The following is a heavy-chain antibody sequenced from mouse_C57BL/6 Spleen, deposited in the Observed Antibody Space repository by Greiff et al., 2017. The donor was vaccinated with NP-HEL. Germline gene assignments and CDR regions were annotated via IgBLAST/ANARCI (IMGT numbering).Heavy chain of an antibody. CDR3: ARSGIYYDYDGFAY. J-gene: IGHJ3*01. V-gene: IGHV1-47*01. D-gene: IGHD2-4*01. CDR2: FHPYNDDT. CDR1: GYTFTTYP. Sequence: VKLMESGAELVKPGASVKMSCKASGYTFTTYPIEWMKQNHGKSLEWIGNFHPYNDDTKYNEKFKGKATLTVEKSSSTVYLELSRLTSDDSAVYYCARSGIYYDYDGFAYWGQGTLVTVSA.